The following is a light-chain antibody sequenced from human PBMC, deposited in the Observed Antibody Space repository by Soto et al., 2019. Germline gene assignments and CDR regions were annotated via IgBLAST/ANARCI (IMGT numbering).Light chain of an antibody. Sequence: QLVLTQSPSASASLGASVKLTCTLSSGHGNYVIAWHQQQPEKGPRYLMKVKSDGSHSKGDGIPDRFSGSSSGAERYLAISSLQSEDEAVYYCQTWDTGIVVFGGGTKLTVL. CDR2: VKSDGSH. CDR1: SGHGNYV. CDR3: QTWDTGIVV. V-gene: IGLV4-69*01. J-gene: IGLJ2*01.